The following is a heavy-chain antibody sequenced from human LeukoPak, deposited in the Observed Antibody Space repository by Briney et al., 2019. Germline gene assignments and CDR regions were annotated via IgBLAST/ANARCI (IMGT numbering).Heavy chain of an antibody. CDR3: ARAPSYCTNGVCYLSYLDY. Sequence: ASVKVSCKASGYTFTGYYMHWVRQAPGQGLEWMGWINPNSGGTNYAQKFQGRVTMTRDTSISTAYIELSRLRSDDTAVYYCARAPSYCTNGVCYLSYLDYWGQGTLVTVSS. CDR1: GYTFTGYY. J-gene: IGHJ4*02. CDR2: INPNSGGT. D-gene: IGHD2-8*01. V-gene: IGHV1-2*02.